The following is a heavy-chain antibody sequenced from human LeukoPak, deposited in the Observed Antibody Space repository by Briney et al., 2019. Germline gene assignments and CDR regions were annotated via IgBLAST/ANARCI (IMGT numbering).Heavy chain of an antibody. CDR3: ARDPEWFGELEVWLDP. D-gene: IGHD3-10*01. CDR2: ISAYNGNT. V-gene: IGHV1-18*01. CDR1: GYTFTSYG. J-gene: IGHJ5*02. Sequence: GASVKVSCKASGYTFTSYGISWVRQAPGQGLEWMGWISAYNGNTNYAQKLQGRVTMTTDTSTSTAYMELSSLRSDDTAVYYCARDPEWFGELEVWLDPWGQGTLVTVSS.